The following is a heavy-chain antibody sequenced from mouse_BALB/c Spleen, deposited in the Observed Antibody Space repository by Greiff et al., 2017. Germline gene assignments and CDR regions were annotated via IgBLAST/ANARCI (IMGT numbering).Heavy chain of an antibody. CDR2: ISDGGSYT. CDR1: GFTFSDYY. D-gene: IGHD1-1*01. J-gene: IGHJ4*01. CDR3: ARSSTVVDAMDY. Sequence: DVKLVESGGGLVKPGGSLKLSCAASGFTFSDYYMYWVRQTPEKRLEWVATISDGGSYTYYPDSVKGRFTISRDNAKNNLYLQMSSLKSEDTAMYYCARSSTVVDAMDYWGQGTSVTVSS. V-gene: IGHV5-4*02.